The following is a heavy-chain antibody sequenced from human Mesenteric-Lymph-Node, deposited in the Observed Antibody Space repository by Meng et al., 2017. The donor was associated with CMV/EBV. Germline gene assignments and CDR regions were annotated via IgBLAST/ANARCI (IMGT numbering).Heavy chain of an antibody. CDR3: ARDSRYYYYGMDV. CDR1: GFSFRSYE. CDR2: ISSSSSYI. J-gene: IGHJ6*02. V-gene: IGHV3-21*01. Sequence: GESLKISCTASGFSFRSYEMNWVRQAPGKGLEWVSSISSSSSYIYYADSVKGRFTISRDNAKNSLYLQMNSLRAEDTAVYYCARDSRYYYYGMDVWGQGTTVTVSS.